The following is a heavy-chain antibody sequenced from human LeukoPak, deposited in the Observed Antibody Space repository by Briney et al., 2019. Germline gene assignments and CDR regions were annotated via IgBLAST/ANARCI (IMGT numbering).Heavy chain of an antibody. Sequence: GGSLRLSCAASGFTFSSYDMHWVRQATGKGLEWVSAIGTAGDTYYPGSVKGRFTISRDNSKNTLYLQMNSLRAEDTAVYYCATPGIAVAGNNDYWGQGTLVTVSS. J-gene: IGHJ4*02. CDR2: IGTAGDT. CDR1: GFTFSSYD. D-gene: IGHD6-19*01. V-gene: IGHV3-13*01. CDR3: ATPGIAVAGNNDY.